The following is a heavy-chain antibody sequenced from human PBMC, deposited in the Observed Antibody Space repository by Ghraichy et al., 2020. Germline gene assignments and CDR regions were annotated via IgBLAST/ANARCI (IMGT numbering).Heavy chain of an antibody. CDR1: GGSISSSSYY. J-gene: IGHJ3*02. CDR2: IYYSGST. D-gene: IGHD6-25*01. CDR3: ARALLIAAAAGSPAFDI. V-gene: IGHV4-39*01. Sequence: SETLSLTCTVSGGSISSSSYYWGWIRQPPGKGLEWIGSIYYSGSTYYNPSLKSRVTISVDKSKNQFSLKLSSVTAADTAVYYCARALLIAAAAGSPAFDIWGQGTMVTVSS.